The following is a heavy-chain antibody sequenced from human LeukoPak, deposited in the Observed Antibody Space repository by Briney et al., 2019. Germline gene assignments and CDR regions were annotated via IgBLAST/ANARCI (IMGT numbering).Heavy chain of an antibody. CDR1: GYTFTGYY. J-gene: IGHJ4*02. CDR2: INPNSGGT. CDR3: ARAIRYFDWLLIDY. Sequence: ASVKVSCEASGYTFTGYYMHWVRQAPGQGLEWMGWINPNSGGTNYAQKFQGRVTMTRDTSISTAYMELSRLRSDDTAVYYCARAIRYFDWLLIDYWAREPWSPSPQ. D-gene: IGHD3-9*01. V-gene: IGHV1-2*02.